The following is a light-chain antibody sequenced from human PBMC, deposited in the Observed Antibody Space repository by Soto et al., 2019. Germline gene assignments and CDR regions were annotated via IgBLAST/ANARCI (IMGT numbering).Light chain of an antibody. CDR2: GNS. J-gene: IGLJ7*01. V-gene: IGLV1-40*01. Sequence: QSVLTQPPSVSGAPGQRVTISCTGSSSNIAAGYDVHWYQQLPGTAPKLLIYGNSNRPSGVPDQFSGAKSGTSASLAIAGLQAEDEADYYCQSSDISLSGSVFGTGTQLTVL. CDR1: SSNIAAGYD. CDR3: QSSDISLSGSV.